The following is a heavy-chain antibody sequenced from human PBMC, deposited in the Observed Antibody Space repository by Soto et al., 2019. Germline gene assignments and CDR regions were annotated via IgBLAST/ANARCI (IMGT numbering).Heavy chain of an antibody. D-gene: IGHD2-15*01. CDR1: GFTFSSYA. V-gene: IGHV3-23*01. CDR3: AKHLSNGSPDY. Sequence: PGGSLRLSCAASGFTFSSYAMSWVRQAPGKWLELVSLISGSGGGTYYADSVKGRFTISRDNSKNTLYLQMNSLRAEDTAVFYCAKHLSNGSPDYWGQGTLVTVSS. J-gene: IGHJ4*02. CDR2: ISGSGGGT.